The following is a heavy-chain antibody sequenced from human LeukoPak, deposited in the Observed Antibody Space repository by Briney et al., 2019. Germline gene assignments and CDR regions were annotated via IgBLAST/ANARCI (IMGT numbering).Heavy chain of an antibody. CDR1: GFIFTSNR. D-gene: IGHD6-19*01. CDR3: ARGGLVPAFDI. CDR2: ISSSSSYI. Sequence: PGGSLRLSCAASGFIFTSNRMNWVRQAPGKGLEWVSSISSSSSYIYYADSVKGRFTISRDNAKNSLYLQMNSLRAEDTAVYYCARGGLVPAFDIWGQGTMVTVSS. J-gene: IGHJ3*02. V-gene: IGHV3-21*01.